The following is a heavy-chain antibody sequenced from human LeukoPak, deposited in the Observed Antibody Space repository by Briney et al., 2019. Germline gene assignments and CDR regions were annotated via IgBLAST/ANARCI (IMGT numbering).Heavy chain of an antibody. CDR2: TYYRSQQWYS. Sequence: SQTLSVTCAICGDSVSSNGAAWDWLRQSPSGGLEWLGRTYYRSQQWYSDYAPSVKGRITINADTSQNQFSLHLNSVTPEDTAVYYCGRETDFGVVTNWGQGTLVTVSS. J-gene: IGHJ4*02. CDR3: GRETDFGVVTN. D-gene: IGHD3-3*01. V-gene: IGHV6-1*01. CDR1: GDSVSSNGAA.